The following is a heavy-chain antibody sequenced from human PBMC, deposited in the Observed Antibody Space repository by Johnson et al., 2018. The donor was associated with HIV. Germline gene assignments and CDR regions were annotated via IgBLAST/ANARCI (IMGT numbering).Heavy chain of an antibody. CDR2: MYGGGST. Sequence: EVQLVESGGGLVEPGGSLRLSCAASGFTVTNKYMSWVRQAPGKGLEWVSVMYGGGSTDHADSVKGRVTISRDNSKNTLYLQMNSLRAEDTAVYYCARDQAGTTDDAFDIWGQGTMVTVSS. V-gene: IGHV3-66*01. D-gene: IGHD1-7*01. CDR1: GFTVTNKY. J-gene: IGHJ3*02. CDR3: ARDQAGTTDDAFDI.